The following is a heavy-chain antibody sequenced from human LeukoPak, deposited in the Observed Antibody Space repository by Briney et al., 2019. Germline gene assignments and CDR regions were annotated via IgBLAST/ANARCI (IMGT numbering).Heavy chain of an antibody. Sequence: SETLSLTCTVSGGSISSYYWSWIRQPPGKGLEWIEYIYYSGSTNYNPSLKSRVTISVDTSKNQFSLKLSSVTAADTAVYYCARRGDYGGNPDAFDIWGQGTMVTVSS. CDR2: IYYSGST. D-gene: IGHD4-23*01. CDR3: ARRGDYGGNPDAFDI. CDR1: GGSISSYY. J-gene: IGHJ3*02. V-gene: IGHV4-59*08.